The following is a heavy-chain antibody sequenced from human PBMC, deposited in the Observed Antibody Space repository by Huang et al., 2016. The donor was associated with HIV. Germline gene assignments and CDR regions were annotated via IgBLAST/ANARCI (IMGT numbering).Heavy chain of an antibody. CDR3: ARDPKYHRIGYYRQRRGIDI. CDR2: IRASSGDT. CDR1: GYTFTSYG. Sequence: QIQLMQPGPELKQPGASVKVSCKASGYTFTSYGITWVRRAPGQGPEWIGWIRASSGDTEYAQKFQGRVTLTTDTSTNIAYMELRSLRSDDTAKYYCARDPKYHRIGYYRQRRGIDIWGQGTMVIVSS. D-gene: IGHD3-22*01. V-gene: IGHV1-18*01. J-gene: IGHJ3*02.